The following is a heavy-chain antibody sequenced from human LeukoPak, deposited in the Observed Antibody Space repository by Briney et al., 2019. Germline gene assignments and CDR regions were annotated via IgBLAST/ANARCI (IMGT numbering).Heavy chain of an antibody. CDR2: INPHSGGT. D-gene: IGHD2-2*01. J-gene: IGHJ4*02. V-gene: IGHV1-2*02. Sequence: GASVKVSCKTSGFIFTAYYMHWVRQAPGQGLEWMGWINPHSGGTNYAQKFQGRVTMTRDTSISTAYMELPRLRSDDTAVYSCVRDRRYCSSNSCQKRFQLPLDYWGQGTLVTVSS. CDR3: VRDRRYCSSNSCQKRFQLPLDY. CDR1: GFIFTAYY.